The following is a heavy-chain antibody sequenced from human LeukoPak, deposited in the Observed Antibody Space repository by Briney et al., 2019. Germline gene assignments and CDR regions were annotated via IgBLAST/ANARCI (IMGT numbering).Heavy chain of an antibody. D-gene: IGHD3-22*01. Sequence: GGSLRLSCAASGFTFSSYSMNWVRQAPGKGLEWVSSISSSSSYIYYADSVKGRFTISRDNSKNTLYLQMNSLRAEDTAVYYCARKHKKYYYDSSGLGDIDYWGQGTLVTVSS. CDR2: ISSSSSYI. CDR1: GFTFSSYS. CDR3: ARKHKKYYYDSSGLGDIDY. V-gene: IGHV3-21*01. J-gene: IGHJ4*02.